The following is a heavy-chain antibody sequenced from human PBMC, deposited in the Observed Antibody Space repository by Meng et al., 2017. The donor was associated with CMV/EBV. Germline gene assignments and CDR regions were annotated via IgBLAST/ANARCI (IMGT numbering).Heavy chain of an antibody. CDR2: IYYSGST. J-gene: IGHJ6*02. Sequence: SETLSLTCTVSGGSISSGGYYWSWIRQHPGKGLEWIGYIYYSGSTYYNPSLKSRVTISVDTSKNQFSLKLSSVTAADTAVYYCARDFRAVPVLRFLEWSSYGMDVWGQGTTVTVSS. D-gene: IGHD3-3*01. CDR1: GGSISSGGYY. CDR3: ARDFRAVPVLRFLEWSSYGMDV. V-gene: IGHV4-31*03.